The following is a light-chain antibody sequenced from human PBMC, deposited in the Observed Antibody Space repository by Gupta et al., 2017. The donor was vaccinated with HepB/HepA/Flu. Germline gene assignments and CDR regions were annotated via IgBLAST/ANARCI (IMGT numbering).Light chain of an antibody. CDR1: SNYVGGYNS. Sequence: QSALTQPRAVSGSPGQTVTISCTGTSNYVGGYNSVSWYQQHPGKGPKLMMYEVNKRPSGVPDRFSCSKSGTTASPTLTGLQAEDEADDYCYSYAGINTLVVFGAGTKLTVL. V-gene: IGLV2-11*01. CDR2: EVN. J-gene: IGLJ2*01. CDR3: YSYAGINTLVV.